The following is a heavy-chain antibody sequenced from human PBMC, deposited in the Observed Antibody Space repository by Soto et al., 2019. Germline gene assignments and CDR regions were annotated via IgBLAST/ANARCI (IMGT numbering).Heavy chain of an antibody. CDR3: AKVATAAPIVLVNSILGGCFDC. CDR1: GFTFSSYA. J-gene: IGHJ4*02. V-gene: IGHV3-23*01. CDR2: ISGSGGST. D-gene: IGHD2-21*01. Sequence: EVQLLESGGGLVQPGGSLRLSCAASGFTFSSYAMSWVRQAPGKGLEWVSAISGSGGSTYYADSVRGRFTISRDNSKNTLYLQMNSLRAEETAVYYCAKVATAAPIVLVNSILGGCFDCWGPGTLVNVSS.